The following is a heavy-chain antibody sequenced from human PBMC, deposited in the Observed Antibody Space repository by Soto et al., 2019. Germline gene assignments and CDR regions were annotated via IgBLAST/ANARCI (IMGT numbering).Heavy chain of an antibody. J-gene: IGHJ4*02. D-gene: IGHD2-15*01. CDR1: GFIFSIYG. CDR3: AASAHGSGGSSLDY. Sequence: QVPLVESGGGVVQPGRSLRLSCAASGFIFSIYGMHWVRQAPGKGLEWVAVISYDGSNKDYADSAKGRFTISRDNSKNTLYLQMHSLRAEDTAVYYCAASAHGSGGSSLDYWGRGTLVTVSS. CDR2: ISYDGSNK. V-gene: IGHV3-30*03.